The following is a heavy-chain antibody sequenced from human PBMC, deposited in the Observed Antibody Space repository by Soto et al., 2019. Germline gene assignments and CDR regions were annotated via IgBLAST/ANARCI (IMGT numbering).Heavy chain of an antibody. V-gene: IGHV3-11*01. D-gene: IGHD2-15*01. J-gene: IGHJ3*02. CDR2: ISSSGSTI. Sequence: GGSLRLSCAASGFTFSYYYMSWIRQAPGKGLEWVSYISSSGSTIYYADSVKGRFTISRDNAKNSLYLQMNSLRAEDTAVYYCARDRRILGPTHASDIWGQGTMVTVSS. CDR3: ARDRRILGPTHASDI. CDR1: GFTFSYYY.